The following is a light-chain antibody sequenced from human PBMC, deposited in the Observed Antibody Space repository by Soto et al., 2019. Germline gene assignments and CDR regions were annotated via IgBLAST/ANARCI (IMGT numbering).Light chain of an antibody. CDR2: DAS. CDR3: QQYNSYSPVT. Sequence: DIQMTQSPSPLSASVADRVTITCRASESMSTWMAWYQQKPGKAPKLLIYDASTLESGVPSRFSGRGSETEVTLTTSSLQPDDDVTYYCQQYNSYSPVTFGQGTKVDIK. CDR1: ESMSTW. J-gene: IGKJ1*01. V-gene: IGKV1-5*01.